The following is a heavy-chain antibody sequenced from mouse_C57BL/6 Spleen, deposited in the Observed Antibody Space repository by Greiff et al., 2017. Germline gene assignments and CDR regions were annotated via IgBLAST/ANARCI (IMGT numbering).Heavy chain of an antibody. CDR3: ARGITTVVATGLDY. D-gene: IGHD1-1*01. CDR1: GFTFSDYG. Sequence: DVKLVESGGGLVQPGGSLTLSCAASGFTFSDYGMHWVRQAPEKGLAWVAYISRASSTIYYADTVTGRFTISRDNAKNTLFLQMTSLRSEDTAVYYCARGITTVVATGLDYWGQGTTLTVSS. CDR2: ISRASSTI. J-gene: IGHJ2*01. V-gene: IGHV5-17*01.